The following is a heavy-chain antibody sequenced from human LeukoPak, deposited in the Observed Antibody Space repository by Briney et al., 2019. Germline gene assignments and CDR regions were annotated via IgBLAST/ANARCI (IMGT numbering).Heavy chain of an antibody. CDR1: GGSISSYY. CDR2: IYYSGST. D-gene: IGHD6-19*01. CDR3: ARDRVAVAGTRAFDI. V-gene: IGHV4-30-4*08. J-gene: IGHJ3*02. Sequence: SETLSLTCTVSGGSISSYYWSWIRQPPGKGLEWIGYIYYSGSTYYNPSLKSRVTMSVDTSKNQFSLKLSSVTAADTAVYYCARDRVAVAGTRAFDIWGQGTMVTVSS.